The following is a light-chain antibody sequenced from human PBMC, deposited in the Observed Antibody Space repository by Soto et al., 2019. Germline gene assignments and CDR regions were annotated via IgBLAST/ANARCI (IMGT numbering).Light chain of an antibody. CDR1: QGIRYD. V-gene: IGKV1-17*01. CDR3: LQYNTYPWT. Sequence: DIQMTQSPSSLSASVGDRVTITCRASQGIRYDLDWYQQKPAKAPERLIHAASSLQSGVPSRFSDRGSGTEFAHTISSLQAEDFATYYCLQYNTYPWTFGQGTKVEIK. CDR2: AAS. J-gene: IGKJ1*01.